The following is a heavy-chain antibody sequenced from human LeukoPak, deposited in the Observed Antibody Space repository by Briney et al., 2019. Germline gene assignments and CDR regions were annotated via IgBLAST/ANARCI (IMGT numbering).Heavy chain of an antibody. D-gene: IGHD6-6*01. CDR2: INHSGST. J-gene: IGHJ4*02. Sequence: PWETLSLTCAVYGGSFSGYYWSWIRQPPGKGLEWIGEINHSGSTNYNPSLKSRVTISVDTSKNQFSLKLSSVTAADTAVYYCARGGRKIAVRPTDYWGQGTLVTVSS. V-gene: IGHV4-34*01. CDR1: GGSFSGYY. CDR3: ARGGRKIAVRPTDY.